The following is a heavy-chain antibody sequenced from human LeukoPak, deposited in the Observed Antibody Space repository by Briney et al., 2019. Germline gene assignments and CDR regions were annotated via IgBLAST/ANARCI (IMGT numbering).Heavy chain of an antibody. J-gene: IGHJ4*02. CDR3: ARLMGTVTTYDY. Sequence: GGSLRLSCAASGFTFSNHWVSWVREAPGKGLEWVASITPDGSGDYYMDSVKGRFTISRDNAENSLYLQMNSLGAEDTAVYYCARLMGTVTTYDYWGQGTLVTVSS. V-gene: IGHV3-7*01. CDR1: GFTFSNHW. D-gene: IGHD1-7*01. CDR2: ITPDGSGD.